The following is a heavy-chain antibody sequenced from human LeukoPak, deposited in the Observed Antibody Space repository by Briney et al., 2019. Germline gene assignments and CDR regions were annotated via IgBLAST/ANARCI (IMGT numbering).Heavy chain of an antibody. J-gene: IGHJ4*02. CDR1: GGSISSSSYY. CDR2: IYYSGST. D-gene: IGHD1-26*01. CDR3: VKSGGYGLIDY. V-gene: IGHV4-39*01. Sequence: SETLSLTCTVSGGSISSSSYYWGWIRQPPGKGLEWIGSIYYSGSTYYNASLQSRVTISIDTSKNQFSLRLNSVTAADTAMYYCVKSGGYGLIDYWGQGTLVTVSS.